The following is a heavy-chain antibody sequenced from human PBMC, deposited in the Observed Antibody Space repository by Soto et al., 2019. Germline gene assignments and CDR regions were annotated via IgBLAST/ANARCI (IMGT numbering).Heavy chain of an antibody. CDR3: AREAYYYDSSGYYGGHAAVFDY. CDR2: IYYSGST. J-gene: IGHJ4*02. CDR1: GGSISSGDYY. D-gene: IGHD3-22*01. V-gene: IGHV4-30-4*02. Sequence: SETLSLTCTVSGGSISSGDYYWSWIRQPPGKGLEWIGYIYYSGSTYYNPSLKSRVTISVDTSKNQFSLKLSSVTAADTAVYYCAREAYYYDSSGYYGGHAAVFDYWGQGTLVTVSS.